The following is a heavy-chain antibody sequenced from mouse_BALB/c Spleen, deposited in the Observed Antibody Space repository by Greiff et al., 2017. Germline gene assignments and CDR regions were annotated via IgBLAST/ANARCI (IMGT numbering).Heavy chain of an antibody. Sequence: EVQLVESGAGLVQPGGSLKLSCAASGFTFSSYTMSWVRQTPEKRLEWVACISNGGGSTYYPDTVKGRFTITRDNAKNTLYLQMSSLKSEDTAMYYCARLEDNYVDYAMDYWGQGTSVTVSS. V-gene: IGHV5-12-2*01. CDR3: ARLEDNYVDYAMDY. CDR2: ISNGGGST. J-gene: IGHJ4*01. D-gene: IGHD1-3*01. CDR1: GFTFSSYT.